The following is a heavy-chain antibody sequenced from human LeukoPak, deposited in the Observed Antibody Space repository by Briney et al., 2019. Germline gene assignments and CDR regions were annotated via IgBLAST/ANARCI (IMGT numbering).Heavy chain of an antibody. CDR2: THPVSGDT. D-gene: IGHD3-16*01. CDR3: ARMTHTLGATYSHFDY. V-gene: IGHV1-2*02. CDR1: GYPFTNFY. J-gene: IGHJ4*02. Sequence: ASVKVSCKASGYPFTNFYVHWVRLAPGQGLEWLGWTHPVSGDTIYAQKFQGRVTMTRDTSISTAYMELTSLTSDDTAVYYCARMTHTLGATYSHFDYWGQGTLVIVSS.